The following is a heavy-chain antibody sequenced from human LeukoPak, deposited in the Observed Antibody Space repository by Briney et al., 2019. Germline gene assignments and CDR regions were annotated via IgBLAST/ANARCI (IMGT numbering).Heavy chain of an antibody. CDR3: ARDRDSGSYCDY. V-gene: IGHV3-30*04. CDR2: ISYDGSNK. CDR1: GFTSSSYA. Sequence: GRSLRLSCVASGFTSSSYAMHWVRQAPGKGLEWVAVISYDGSNKYYADSVKGRFTISRDNSKNTLYLQMNSLRAEDTAVYYCARDRDSGSYCDYWGQGTLVTVSS. J-gene: IGHJ4*02. D-gene: IGHD1-26*01.